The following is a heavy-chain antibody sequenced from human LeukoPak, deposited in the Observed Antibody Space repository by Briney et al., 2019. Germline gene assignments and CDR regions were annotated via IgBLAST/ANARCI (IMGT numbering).Heavy chain of an antibody. Sequence: SVKVSYKASGYTLTGYYMHWVRQAPGQGLEWIGWINPKRGYTNYVQKFQGRVTMTRDTSISTAHMELSRLRSDDTAVYYCARANPLYCSSTTCLFDYWGEATLVTVSS. V-gene: IGHV1-2*02. CDR3: ARANPLYCSSTTCLFDY. J-gene: IGHJ4*02. D-gene: IGHD2-2*01. CDR2: INPKRGYT. CDR1: GYTLTGYY.